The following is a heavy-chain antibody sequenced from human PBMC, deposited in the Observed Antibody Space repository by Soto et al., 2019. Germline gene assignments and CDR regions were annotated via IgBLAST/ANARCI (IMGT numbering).Heavy chain of an antibody. V-gene: IGHV2-26*01. CDR1: GFSLSNARMG. D-gene: IGHD3-3*01. CDR3: ARIWIFGGGSRPDY. J-gene: IGHJ4*02. CDR2: IFSNDEK. Sequence: QVTLKESGPVLVKPTETLTLTCTVSGFSLSNARMGVSWIRQPPGKALEWLAHIFSNDEKSYITSLKSRLTISKDTSKSQVVLTMTNMDPVDTATYYCARIWIFGGGSRPDYWGQGTLVTVSS.